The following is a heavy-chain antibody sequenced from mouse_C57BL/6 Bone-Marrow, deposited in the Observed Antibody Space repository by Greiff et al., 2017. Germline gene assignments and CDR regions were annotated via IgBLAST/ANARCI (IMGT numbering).Heavy chain of an antibody. CDR3: ARNGGSGRGFAY. CDR1: GFSLTSYG. D-gene: IGHD4-1*01. CDR2: IWSGGST. J-gene: IGHJ3*01. Sequence: QVHVKQSGPGLVQPSQSLSITCTVSGFSLTSYGVHWVRQSPGKGLEWLGVIWSGGSTDYNAAFISRLSISKDNSKSQVFFKMNSRQADDTAIYYCARNGGSGRGFAYWGQGTRVTVSA. V-gene: IGHV2-2*01.